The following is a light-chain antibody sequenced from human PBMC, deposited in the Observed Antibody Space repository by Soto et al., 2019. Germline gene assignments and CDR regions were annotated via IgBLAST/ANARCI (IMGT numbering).Light chain of an antibody. V-gene: IGKV3-11*01. CDR2: DTS. CDR3: QQRHIWPLT. Sequence: EIVLTQSPDSLSLSPGDRATLSCRASQSVGGHLAWYQQRPGQAPRLLIFDTSVTATGIPARFRGSGSETDLTLTISSLEPEDSAVSYCQQRHIWPLTFGGVTRLEIK. CDR1: QSVGGH. J-gene: IGKJ4*01.